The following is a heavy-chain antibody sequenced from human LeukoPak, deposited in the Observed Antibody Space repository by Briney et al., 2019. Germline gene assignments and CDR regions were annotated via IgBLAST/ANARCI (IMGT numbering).Heavy chain of an antibody. CDR2: IYYSGST. Sequence: PSETLSLTCTVSGGSISSYYWSWIRQPPGKGLEWIGYIYYSGSTNYNPSLKSRVSISVDTSKNQFSLKLSSVTAADTAVYYCARRPHYSSAFFGYWGQGTLVTVSS. CDR1: GGSISSYY. D-gene: IGHD6-19*01. J-gene: IGHJ4*02. CDR3: ARRPHYSSAFFGY. V-gene: IGHV4-59*08.